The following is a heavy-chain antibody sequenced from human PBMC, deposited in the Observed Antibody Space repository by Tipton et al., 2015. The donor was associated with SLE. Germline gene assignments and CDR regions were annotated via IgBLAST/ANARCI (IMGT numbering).Heavy chain of an antibody. CDR2: IDPSGST. Sequence: PGLVKPSETLSLTCNVSGVSISGAYWSWIRQPPGKKLEWIGYIDPSGSTNHNPSLQSRVTISVDTSKNQFSLKLNSVTDADTAVYYCAREGWRVDVHAFDIWGQGTMVTVSA. J-gene: IGHJ3*02. D-gene: IGHD2-15*01. CDR1: GVSISGAY. V-gene: IGHV4-4*08. CDR3: AREGWRVDVHAFDI.